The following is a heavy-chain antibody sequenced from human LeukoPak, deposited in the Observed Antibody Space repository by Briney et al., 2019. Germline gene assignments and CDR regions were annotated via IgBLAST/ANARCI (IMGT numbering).Heavy chain of an antibody. CDR3: ARVLSITTYAFDI. CDR1: GFTFSSYW. Sequence: GGSLRLSCAASGFTFSSYWMHWVRQAPGKGLVWVSRINTDGSSTSYADSVKGRFTISRDNAKNSLYLQMNSLRVDDTAVYYCARVLSITTYAFDIWGQGTMVTVSS. D-gene: IGHD3-3*02. V-gene: IGHV3-74*01. J-gene: IGHJ3*02. CDR2: INTDGSST.